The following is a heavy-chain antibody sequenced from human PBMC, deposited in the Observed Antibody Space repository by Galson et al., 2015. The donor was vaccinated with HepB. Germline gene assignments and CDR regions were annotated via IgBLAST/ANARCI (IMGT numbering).Heavy chain of an antibody. CDR3: AKADSTVTTFYYGTDV. CDR1: GFTFSSYG. J-gene: IGHJ6*02. V-gene: IGHV3-33*06. CDR2: IWYDGSNK. D-gene: IGHD4-17*01. Sequence: SLRLSCAASGFTFSSYGMHWVRQAPGKGLEWVAVIWYDGSNKYYADSVKGRFTISRDNSKNTLYLQMNSLRAEDTAVYYCAKADSTVTTFYYGTDVWGQGTTVTVSS.